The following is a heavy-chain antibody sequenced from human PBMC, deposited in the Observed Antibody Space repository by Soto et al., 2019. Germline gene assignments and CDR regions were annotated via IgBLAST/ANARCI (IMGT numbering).Heavy chain of an antibody. CDR3: ARSQVGRPLDV. CDR1: GYTFTSYG. Sequence: GASVKVSCKASGYTFTSYGISWVRQAPGQGLEWMGWISAYNGNTNYAQKLQGRVTMTTDTSTSTVHMELITLRSEDTAVYYCARSQVGRPLDVWGPGTTVTVSS. CDR2: ISAYNGNT. J-gene: IGHJ6*02. D-gene: IGHD1-26*01. V-gene: IGHV1-18*01.